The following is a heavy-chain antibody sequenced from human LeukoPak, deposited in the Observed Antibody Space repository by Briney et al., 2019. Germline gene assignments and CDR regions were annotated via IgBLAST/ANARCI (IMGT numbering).Heavy chain of an antibody. V-gene: IGHV3-9*01. Sequence: PGGSLRLSCVVSGFTLDDYAMHWVRQAPGKGLEWVSGISYNSGSIGYADSVKGRFTISRDNAKNSLYLQMNSLRAEDTALYYCARGDYGDYYFDYWGQGTLVTVSS. J-gene: IGHJ4*02. CDR1: GFTLDDYA. CDR2: ISYNSGSI. D-gene: IGHD4-17*01. CDR3: ARGDYGDYYFDY.